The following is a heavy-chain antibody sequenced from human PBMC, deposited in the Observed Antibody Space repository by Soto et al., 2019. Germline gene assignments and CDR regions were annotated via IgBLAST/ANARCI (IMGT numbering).Heavy chain of an antibody. J-gene: IGHJ4*02. Sequence: ASVKVSCKASGFIFTNFFMHWVRQAPGQGPEWMGVINPSGTPSSIAQKFQDRFTMTRETSTSTAYMEVRSLRFDDTAVYYCARGGTPIDYWGQGTLVTVSS. CDR3: ARGGTPIDY. V-gene: IGHV1-46*01. CDR1: GFIFTNFF. CDR2: INPSGTPS. D-gene: IGHD3-16*01.